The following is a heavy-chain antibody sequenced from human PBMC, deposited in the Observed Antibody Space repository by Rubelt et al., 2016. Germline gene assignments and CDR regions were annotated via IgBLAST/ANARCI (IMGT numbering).Heavy chain of an antibody. J-gene: IGHJ4*02. CDR1: GFTFSNYA. CDR2: ISDSGGST. V-gene: IGHV3-23*01. CDR3: ARDRNYYDSSGFSDFDY. Sequence: GGGLVQPGGSLRLSCAASGFTFSNYAMSWVRQAPGKGLEWVSSISDSGGSTYYADSVKGRFTISRDNSKNTVYLQMNSLRAEDTAVYYCARDRNYYDSSGFSDFDYWGQGTLVTVSS. D-gene: IGHD3-22*01.